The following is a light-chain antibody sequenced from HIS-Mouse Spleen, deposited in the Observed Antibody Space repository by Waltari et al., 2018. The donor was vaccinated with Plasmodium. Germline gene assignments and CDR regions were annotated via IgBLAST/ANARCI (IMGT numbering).Light chain of an antibody. CDR3: QQYNSYSIT. J-gene: IGKJ5*01. V-gene: IGKV1-5*03. CDR2: TAS. Sequence: DIQMTQSPSTLSASTGDRVTISCRASQSISSWLAWYQQKPGKAPQLLIYTASSLESGVPSRFSGSGSGTEFTLTISRLQPDDFATYYCQQYNSYSITFGQGTKLEIK. CDR1: QSISSW.